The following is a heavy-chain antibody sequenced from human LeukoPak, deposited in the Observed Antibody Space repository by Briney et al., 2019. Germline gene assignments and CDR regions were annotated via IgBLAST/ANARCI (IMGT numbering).Heavy chain of an antibody. V-gene: IGHV4-31*03. CDR2: TYYSGSA. D-gene: IGHD6-6*01. Sequence: SETLSLTCTVSGGSISSGGYYWSWIRQHPGKGLEWVGNTYYSGSAYFNPSLKSRVTISVDTSKNQFSLKLSSVTVEDTAVYYCARTYSSSSGGWFDPWGQGTLVTVSS. CDR3: ARTYSSSSGGWFDP. CDR1: GGSISSGGYY. J-gene: IGHJ5*02.